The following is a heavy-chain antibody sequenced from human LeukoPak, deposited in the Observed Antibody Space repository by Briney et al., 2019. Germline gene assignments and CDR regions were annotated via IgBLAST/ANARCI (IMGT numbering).Heavy chain of an antibody. CDR3: AKSGGYGLIDY. J-gene: IGHJ4*02. CDR2: IYSSGST. CDR1: GASVSGSNYY. D-gene: IGHD1-26*01. V-gene: IGHV4-39*01. Sequence: SETLSLTCAVSGASVSGSNYYWGWIRQPPEKGLERIGNIYSSGSTYYNASLQSRVTISIDTSKNQFSLRLNSVTAADTATYYCAKSGGYGLIDYWGQGTRVTVSS.